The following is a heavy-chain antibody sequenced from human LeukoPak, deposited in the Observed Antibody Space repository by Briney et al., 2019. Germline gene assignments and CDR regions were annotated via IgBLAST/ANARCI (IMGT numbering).Heavy chain of an antibody. CDR2: IIPIFGTA. J-gene: IGHJ4*02. Sequence: SVKVSCKASGGTFSSYFISWVRQAPGQGLEWMGGIIPIFGTANYAQKFQGRVTITADESTSTAYMELTNLRSEDTAVYYCARVDSSSWYVFDYWGQGTLVTVSS. V-gene: IGHV1-69*13. CDR1: GGTFSSYF. D-gene: IGHD6-13*01. CDR3: ARVDSSSWYVFDY.